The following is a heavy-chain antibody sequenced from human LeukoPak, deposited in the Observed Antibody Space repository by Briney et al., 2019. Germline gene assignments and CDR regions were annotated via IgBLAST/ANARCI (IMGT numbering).Heavy chain of an antibody. V-gene: IGHV4-39*01. CDR3: ARQPRYCSGGSCLDDAFDI. CDR2: IYYSGST. J-gene: IGHJ3*02. CDR1: GGSISSSSYY. D-gene: IGHD2-15*01. Sequence: PSETLSLTCTVSGGSISSSSYYWGWIRQPPGKGLESIGSIYYSGSTYYNPSLKSRVTISVDTSKNQFSLKLSSVTAADTAVYYCARQPRYCSGGSCLDDAFDIWGQGTMVTVSS.